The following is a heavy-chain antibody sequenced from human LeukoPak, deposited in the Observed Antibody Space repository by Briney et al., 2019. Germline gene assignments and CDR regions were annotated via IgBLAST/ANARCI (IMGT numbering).Heavy chain of an antibody. CDR1: GFTFSSYA. V-gene: IGHV3-23*01. CDR3: AKDTSTRWYSSTPLPGDY. CDR2: ITGSGGNT. J-gene: IGHJ4*02. D-gene: IGHD6-13*01. Sequence: GGSLRLSCAASGFTFSSYAMSWVRQAPGKGLEWVSGITGSGGNTYYADSVKGRFTISRVNSKSTLYLQMSSLRAEDTAIYYCAKDTSTRWYSSTPLPGDYWGQGTLVTVSS.